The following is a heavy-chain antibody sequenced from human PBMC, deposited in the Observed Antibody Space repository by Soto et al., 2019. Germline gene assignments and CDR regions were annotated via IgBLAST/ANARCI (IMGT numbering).Heavy chain of an antibody. V-gene: IGHV3-48*02. D-gene: IGHD3-22*01. Sequence: PGGSLRLSCAASGFTFISYSMNSFGHAPGKGLEWVSYISSSSSTIYYADSVKGRFTISRDNAKNSLYLQMNSLRDEDTAVYYCASLVGSSGYFHFDYWGQGTLVTVSS. J-gene: IGHJ4*02. CDR2: ISSSSSTI. CDR3: ASLVGSSGYFHFDY. CDR1: GFTFISYS.